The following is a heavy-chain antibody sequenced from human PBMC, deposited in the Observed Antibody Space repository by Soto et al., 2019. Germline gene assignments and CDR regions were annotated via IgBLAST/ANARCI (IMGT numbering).Heavy chain of an antibody. CDR1: GGTFSSYA. D-gene: IGHD2-21*02. Sequence: QVQLVQSGAEVKKPGSSVKVSCKASGGTFSSYAISWVRQAPGQGLEWMGGIIPIFGTANYAQKFQGRVTITADKSTSTAYMERSSLRSEDTAVYYCAREALAYCGGDCYSSFGYYFDYCGQGTLVTVSS. CDR2: IIPIFGTA. CDR3: AREALAYCGGDCYSSFGYYFDY. V-gene: IGHV1-69*06. J-gene: IGHJ4*02.